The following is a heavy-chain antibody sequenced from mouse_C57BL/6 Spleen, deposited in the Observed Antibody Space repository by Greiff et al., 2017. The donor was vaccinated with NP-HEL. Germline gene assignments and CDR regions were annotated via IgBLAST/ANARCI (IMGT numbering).Heavy chain of an antibody. V-gene: IGHV1-50*01. CDR2: IDPSDSYT. D-gene: IGHD3-1*01. CDR3: ATGLYFDY. CDR1: GYTFTSYW. Sequence: QVQLQQPGAELVKPGASVKLSCKASGYTFTSYWMQWVKQRPGQGLEWIGEIDPSDSYTNYNQKFKGKATLTVDTSSSTAYMQLSSLTSEDSAVYYCATGLYFDYWGQGTTLTVSS. J-gene: IGHJ2*01.